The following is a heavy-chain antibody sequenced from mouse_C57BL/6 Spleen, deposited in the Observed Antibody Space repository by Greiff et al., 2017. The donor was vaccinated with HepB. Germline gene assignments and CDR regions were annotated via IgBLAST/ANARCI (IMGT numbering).Heavy chain of an antibody. D-gene: IGHD1-1*01. Sequence: VQLQQSGTVLARPGASVKMSCKTSGYTFTSYWMHWVKQRPGQGLEWIGAIYPGNSDTSYNQKFKGKATLTAVTSTSTAYMELSSLTNEDSAVYYCTRGDYYGSSRYAMDYWGQGTSVTVSS. CDR2: IYPGNSDT. CDR3: TRGDYYGSSRYAMDY. J-gene: IGHJ4*01. V-gene: IGHV1-5*01. CDR1: GYTFTSYW.